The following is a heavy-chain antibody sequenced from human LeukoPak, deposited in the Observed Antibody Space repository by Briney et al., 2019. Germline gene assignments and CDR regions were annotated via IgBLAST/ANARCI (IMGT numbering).Heavy chain of an antibody. CDR1: GYRLTNYR. CDR3: ARLDEDFYYDGSGFYF. V-gene: IGHV5-51*01. CDR2: LSPGDSET. Sequence: GANHKTNYMGSGYRLTNYRNAWLRHRPGKALQQMRILSPGDSETTYSPSFQGQVTISVDKSINTAYLQLSSLRTSDTAMYYCARLDEDFYYDGSGFYFWGQGTLVTVSS. J-gene: IGHJ1*01. D-gene: IGHD3-22*01.